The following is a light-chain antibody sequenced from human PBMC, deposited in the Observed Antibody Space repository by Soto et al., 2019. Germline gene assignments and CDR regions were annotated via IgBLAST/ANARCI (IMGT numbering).Light chain of an antibody. CDR1: QSIRDY. Sequence: DIQMTQSPSSLSASLGDRVTITCRASQSIRDYIDWYQQKPGKAPRLLIYAAYSLQTGVPSRFSGSGSGTDFTLTISSLQPEDFAAYYCQHTYITPRTCGQGTKVVNK. V-gene: IGKV1-39*01. CDR2: AAY. CDR3: QHTYITPRT. J-gene: IGKJ1*01.